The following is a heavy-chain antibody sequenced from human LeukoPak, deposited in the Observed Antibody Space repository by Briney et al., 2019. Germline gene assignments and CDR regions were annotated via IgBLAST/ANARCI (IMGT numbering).Heavy chain of an antibody. CDR2: IYSGGYT. CDR3: ARRLEYSGSKGVFDY. J-gene: IGHJ4*02. Sequence: GGSLRLSCVASGLTVTSNYMTWVRQAPGKGLEWVAIIYSGGYTDYADSVKGRFTISRDNSKNTLYLQMNSLRAEDTAVYYCARRLEYSGSKGVFDYWGQGTLVTVSS. CDR1: GLTVTSNY. V-gene: IGHV3-66*01. D-gene: IGHD1-26*01.